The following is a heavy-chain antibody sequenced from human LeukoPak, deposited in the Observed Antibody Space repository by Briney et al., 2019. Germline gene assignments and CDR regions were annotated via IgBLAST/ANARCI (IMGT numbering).Heavy chain of an antibody. Sequence: KPSETLSLTCTVSGGSISSYYWSWIRQPPGKGLEWIGYIYYSGSTNYNPSLKSRVTISVDTSKNQFSLKLSSVTAADTAVYYCARGGRYGDYADYWGQGTLVTVSS. J-gene: IGHJ4*02. CDR3: ARGGRYGDYADY. D-gene: IGHD4-17*01. V-gene: IGHV4-59*12. CDR1: GGSISSYY. CDR2: IYYSGST.